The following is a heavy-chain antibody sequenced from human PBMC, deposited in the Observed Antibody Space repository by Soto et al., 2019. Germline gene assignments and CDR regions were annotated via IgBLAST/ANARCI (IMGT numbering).Heavy chain of an antibody. Sequence: QVQLVQSGAEVKKPGSSVKVSCKASGGTFSSYAISWVRQAPGQGLEWMGGIIPIFGTANYAQKFQGRVTITADESTSTAYMELSSRRSEDTAVYYCARAVAARGHIYYYYGMDVWGQGTTVTVSS. V-gene: IGHV1-69*01. J-gene: IGHJ6*02. CDR3: ARAVAARGHIYYYYGMDV. CDR2: IIPIFGTA. CDR1: GGTFSSYA. D-gene: IGHD6-6*01.